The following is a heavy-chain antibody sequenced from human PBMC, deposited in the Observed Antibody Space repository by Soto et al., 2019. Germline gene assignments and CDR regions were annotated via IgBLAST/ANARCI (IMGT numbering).Heavy chain of an antibody. CDR2: LSPNSGKS. V-gene: IGHV1-8*01. D-gene: IGHD1-26*01. J-gene: IGHJ4*02. CDR1: VYTFTRLD. Sequence: ASVKVSCKACVYTFTRLDINCVRQATGQVLEWMGWLSPNSGKSGYAKKFQGRVTMSVNTSISTAYMELSGLISDDTAVYYCARGDLVGNPDYWGQGTLVTVS. CDR3: ARGDLVGNPDY.